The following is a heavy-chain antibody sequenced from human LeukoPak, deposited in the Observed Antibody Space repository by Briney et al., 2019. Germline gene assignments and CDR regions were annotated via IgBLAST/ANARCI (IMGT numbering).Heavy chain of an antibody. CDR2: ISAGGGST. CDR3: AKDAAGPEY. V-gene: IGHV3-23*01. D-gene: IGHD6-13*01. CDR1: GLTFSDYS. J-gene: IGHJ4*02. Sequence: AGSLSLSSAASGLTFSDYSMTWVRQAPGKGLFWVSGISAGGGSTYYADSVKGRSTISRDNYRNTLYLQMNSLRAEDTAVYYCAKDAAGPEYWGQETLDTVSS.